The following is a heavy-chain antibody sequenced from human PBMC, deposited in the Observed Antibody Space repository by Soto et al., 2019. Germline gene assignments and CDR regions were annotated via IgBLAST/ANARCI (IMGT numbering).Heavy chain of an antibody. J-gene: IGHJ2*01. Sequence: QVQLVQSGAEVKKPGSSVKVSCKASGGTFSSYAISWVRQAPGQGLEWMGGIIPIFGTANYAQKFQGRVTITADESTSTAYMELSSLSSEDTAVYYCARAPLGYGDQDWYFDLWGRGTLVTVSS. CDR2: IIPIFGTA. CDR1: GGTFSSYA. D-gene: IGHD4-17*01. CDR3: ARAPLGYGDQDWYFDL. V-gene: IGHV1-69*12.